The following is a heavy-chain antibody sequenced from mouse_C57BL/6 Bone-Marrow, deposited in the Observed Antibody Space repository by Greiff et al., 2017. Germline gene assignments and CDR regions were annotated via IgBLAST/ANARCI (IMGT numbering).Heavy chain of an antibody. CDR2: IDPENGDT. Sequence: VQLQQSGAELVRPGASVKLSCTASGFNIKDYYMHWVKQRPEQGLEWIGWIDPENGDTEYATKFQGKATITADTSSNTAYLQLSSLTSEDTAVYYCTTHAMDYWGQGTSVTVSS. J-gene: IGHJ4*01. V-gene: IGHV14-4*01. CDR3: TTHAMDY. CDR1: GFNIKDYY.